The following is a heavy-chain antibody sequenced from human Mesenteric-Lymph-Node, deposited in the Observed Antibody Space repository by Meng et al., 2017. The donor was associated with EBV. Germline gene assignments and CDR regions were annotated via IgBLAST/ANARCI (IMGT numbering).Heavy chain of an antibody. D-gene: IGHD3-16*02. V-gene: IGHV4-39*01. CDR3: ASLLIVFGGVIVDY. CDR1: GGSISSSSYY. J-gene: IGHJ4*02. CDR2: IYSGGRT. Sequence: QLQLTASGPGLVRPSETLSLTCTFSGGSISSSSYYWGWIRQPPGKGLEWIGSIYSGGRTYYSPSLESRVTISVDTSKNQFSLKLNSVTAADTSVYFCASLLIVFGGVIVDYWGQGALVTVSS.